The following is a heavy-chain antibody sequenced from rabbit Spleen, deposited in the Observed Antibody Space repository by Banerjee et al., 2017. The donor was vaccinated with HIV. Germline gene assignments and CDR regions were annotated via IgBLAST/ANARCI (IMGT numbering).Heavy chain of an antibody. CDR2: INAVTGKA. Sequence: QEQLVESGGGLVKPEGSLKLSCTASGFSFSNKAVMCWVRQAPGKGLEWIACINAVTGKAVYASWAKGRFTISKTSSTTVTLQMTSLTAADTATYFCARDAAGREDFNLWGQGTLVTVS. V-gene: IGHV1S45*01. CDR1: GFSFSNKAV. D-gene: IGHD4-2*01. J-gene: IGHJ4*01. CDR3: ARDAAGREDFNL.